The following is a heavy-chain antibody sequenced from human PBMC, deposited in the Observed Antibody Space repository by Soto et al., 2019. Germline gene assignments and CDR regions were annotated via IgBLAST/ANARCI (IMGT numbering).Heavy chain of an antibody. CDR2: ISSSSSYI. J-gene: IGHJ5*02. D-gene: IGHD5-18*01. Sequence: ESGGGLVKPGGSLRLSCAASGFTFSSYSMNWVRQAPGKGLEWVSSISSSSSYIYYADSVKGRFTISRDNAKNSLYLQMNSLRAEDTAVYYCARSGYSYGYWFDPWGQGTLVTVSS. CDR3: ARSGYSYGYWFDP. CDR1: GFTFSSYS. V-gene: IGHV3-21*01.